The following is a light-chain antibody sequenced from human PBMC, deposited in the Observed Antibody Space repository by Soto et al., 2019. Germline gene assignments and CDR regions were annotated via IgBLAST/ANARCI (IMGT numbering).Light chain of an antibody. CDR2: GAS. CDR3: QQYHRSPRT. Sequence: EIVLMQSPGTLSLVPGQRATLSCRASQSVRSSFLAWLQQKPGQPPRLLIYGASIRAPGIPDRFSGSGSGTDFTLTISRLEPEDFAVYYCQQYHRSPRTFGQGTKVEIK. J-gene: IGKJ1*01. V-gene: IGKV3-20*01. CDR1: QSVRSSF.